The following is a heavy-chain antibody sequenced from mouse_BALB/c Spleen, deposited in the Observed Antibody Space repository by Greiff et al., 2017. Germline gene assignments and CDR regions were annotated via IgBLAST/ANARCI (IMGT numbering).Heavy chain of an antibody. J-gene: IGHJ2*01. D-gene: IGHD1-1*01. CDR2: IDPENGDT. V-gene: IGHV14-4*02. CDR1: GFNIKDYY. CDR3: NALYCYGSSYFDY. Sequence: EVQLVESGAELVRSGASVKLSCTASGFNIKDYYMHWVKQRPEQGLEWIGWIDPENGDTEYAPKFQGKATMTADTSSNTAYLQLSSLTSEDTAVYYCNALYCYGSSYFDYWGQGTTLTVSA.